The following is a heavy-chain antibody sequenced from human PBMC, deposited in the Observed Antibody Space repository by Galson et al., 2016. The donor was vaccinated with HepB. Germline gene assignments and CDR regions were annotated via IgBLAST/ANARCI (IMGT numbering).Heavy chain of an antibody. CDR2: IYSSGTT. CDR1: GGSISSGAYY. J-gene: IGHJ6*04. V-gene: IGHV4-31*03. D-gene: IGHD4-17*01. CDR3: ARAPGGPHGDDYYYFYGMDV. Sequence: TLSLTCTVSGGSISSGAYYWTWVRQYPGKGLEWIGYIYSSGTTYYSPSLKGGLSLSVDTSKSQFSLNLSSVTAADTAVYYCARAPGGPHGDDYYYFYGMDVWGKGTTVTVSS.